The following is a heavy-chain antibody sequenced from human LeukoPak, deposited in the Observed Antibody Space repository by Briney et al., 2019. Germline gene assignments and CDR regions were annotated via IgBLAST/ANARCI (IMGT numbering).Heavy chain of an antibody. CDR1: GYTLTELS. V-gene: IGHV1-24*01. CDR3: ATATWTQQLRWFDP. D-gene: IGHD6-13*01. CDR2: FDPEDGET. J-gene: IGHJ5*02. Sequence: ASVKVSCKVSGYTLTELSMHWVRQSPGKGLEWMGGFDPEDGETIYAQKFQGRVTMTEDTSTDTAYMELSSLRSEDTAVYYCATATWTQQLRWFDPWGQGTLVTVSS.